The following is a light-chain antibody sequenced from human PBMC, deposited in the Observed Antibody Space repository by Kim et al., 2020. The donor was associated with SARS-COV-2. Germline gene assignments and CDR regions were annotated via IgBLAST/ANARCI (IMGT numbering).Light chain of an antibody. V-gene: IGKV3-20*01. Sequence: LSPGKSATLSCRASQGLISTYLAWYQQRLSQAPRLLIYSTSRRAPGIPDRFSGSGSGTDFTLTIRKLEPEDFAVYYCQQFESALYTFGQGTKLEI. CDR1: QGLISTY. J-gene: IGKJ2*01. CDR2: STS. CDR3: QQFESALYT.